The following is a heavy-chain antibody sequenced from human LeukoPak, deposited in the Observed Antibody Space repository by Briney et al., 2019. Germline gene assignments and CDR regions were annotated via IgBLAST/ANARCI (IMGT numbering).Heavy chain of an antibody. V-gene: IGHV4-59*01. CDR3: ARVPLWADYYDSSGREYFDY. D-gene: IGHD3-22*01. Sequence: PSETLSLTCTVSGGSISSYYWSWIRQPPGKGLEWIGYIYYSGSTNYNPSLKSRVTISVDTSKNQFSLKLSSVTAADTAVYYCARVPLWADYYDSSGREYFDYWGQGTLVTVSS. J-gene: IGHJ4*02. CDR2: IYYSGST. CDR1: GGSISSYY.